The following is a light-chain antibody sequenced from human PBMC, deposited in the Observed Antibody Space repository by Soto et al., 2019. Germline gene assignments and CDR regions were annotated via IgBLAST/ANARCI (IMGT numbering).Light chain of an antibody. J-gene: IGLJ2*01. CDR1: SGSIASGY. CDR3: QSSDGNNMV. Sequence: NFMLTQPHSVSESPVKTVTISCTGSSGSIASGYVQWYQQRPGSAPTTLIYEDNQRPAGVPDRFSGSIDSSSNSASLTISGLRPEDEADYYCQSSDGNNMVFGGGTKLTVL. V-gene: IGLV6-57*02. CDR2: EDN.